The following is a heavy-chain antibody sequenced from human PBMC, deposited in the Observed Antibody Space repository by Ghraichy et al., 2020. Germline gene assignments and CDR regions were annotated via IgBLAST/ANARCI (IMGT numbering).Heavy chain of an antibody. D-gene: IGHD3-10*02. CDR1: GFIFSSYD. CDR2: ISGTDSST. CDR3: ARDLRGHDYVNF. Sequence: LSLTCEGSGFIFSSYDMTWVRQAPGKGLEWVSTISGTDSSTYYAESVKGRFTISRDNSKNTLYLQMNSLRADDTARYYCARDLRGHDYVNFWGQGTLVTVSS. J-gene: IGHJ4*02. V-gene: IGHV3-23*01.